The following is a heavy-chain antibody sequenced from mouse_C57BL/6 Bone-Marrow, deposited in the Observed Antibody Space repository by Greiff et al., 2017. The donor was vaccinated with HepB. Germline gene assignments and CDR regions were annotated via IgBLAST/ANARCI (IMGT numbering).Heavy chain of an antibody. CDR2: ISDGGSYT. D-gene: IGHD1-1*01. Sequence: EVMLVESGGGLVKPGGSLKLSCAASGFTFSSYAMSWVRQTPEKRLEWVATISDGGSYTYYPDNVKGRFTISRDNAKNNLYLQMNHLKSEDTAMYYCARGGLLRGRVFDYWGQGTTLTVSS. J-gene: IGHJ2*01. CDR1: GFTFSSYA. CDR3: ARGGLLRGRVFDY. V-gene: IGHV5-4*03.